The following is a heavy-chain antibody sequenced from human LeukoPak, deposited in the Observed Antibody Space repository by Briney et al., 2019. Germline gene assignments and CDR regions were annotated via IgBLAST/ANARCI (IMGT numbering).Heavy chain of an antibody. D-gene: IGHD4-11*01. CDR2: ISYDGNTI. CDR1: EFTFSNYA. CDR3: ARSGGLQKFDY. Sequence: GGSLRLSCAASEFTFSNYALHWVRQAPGKGLQWVAVISYDGNTIHYADSVKGRFIISRDTSKNTLYLQMNSLRAEDTAVYYCARSGGLQKFDYWGQGTLVTVPS. V-gene: IGHV3-30-3*01. J-gene: IGHJ4*02.